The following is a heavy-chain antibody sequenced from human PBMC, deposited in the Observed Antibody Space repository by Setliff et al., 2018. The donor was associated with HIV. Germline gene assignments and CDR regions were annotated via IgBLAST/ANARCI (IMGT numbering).Heavy chain of an antibody. D-gene: IGHD6-19*01. CDR2: INHSGST. CDR1: GESFSGYY. CDR3: ASGVRDNSGWSSYYFDY. J-gene: IGHJ4*02. V-gene: IGHV4-34*01. Sequence: SETLSLTCAVYGESFSGYYWNWIRQPPGKGLEWIGEINHSGSTKYNPSLKSRVTTSVDTSKKQFSLRLTSVTAADTAVYYCASGVRDNSGWSSYYFDYWGQGTLVAVSS.